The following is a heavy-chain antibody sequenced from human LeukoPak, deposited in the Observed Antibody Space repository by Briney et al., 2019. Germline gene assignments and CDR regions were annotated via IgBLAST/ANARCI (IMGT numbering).Heavy chain of an antibody. J-gene: IGHJ6*03. CDR1: GGPISSYY. Sequence: PETLSLTCTVSGGPISSYYWSWIRQPPGKGLEWIGYIYYSGSTNYNPSLKSRVTISVDTSKNQFSLKLSSVTAADTAVYYCARGGRASGYCSGGSCYSGVYYYYYMDVWGKGTTVTVSS. V-gene: IGHV4-59*01. D-gene: IGHD2-15*01. CDR3: ARGGRASGYCSGGSCYSGVYYYYYMDV. CDR2: IYYSGST.